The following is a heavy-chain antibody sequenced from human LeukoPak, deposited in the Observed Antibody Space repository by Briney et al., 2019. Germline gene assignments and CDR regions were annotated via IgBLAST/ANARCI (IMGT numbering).Heavy chain of an antibody. CDR3: ARDRSADIVVVVAANDYYYYYGMDV. J-gene: IGHJ6*02. V-gene: IGHV3-21*01. CDR1: GFTFSSYS. Sequence: GGSLRLSCAASGFTFSSYSMNWVRQAPGKGLEWVSSIGSSSSYIYYADSVKGRFTISRDNAKNSLYLQMNSLRAEDMAVYYCARDRSADIVVVVAANDYYYYYGMDVWGQGTTVTVSS. CDR2: IGSSSSYI. D-gene: IGHD2-15*01.